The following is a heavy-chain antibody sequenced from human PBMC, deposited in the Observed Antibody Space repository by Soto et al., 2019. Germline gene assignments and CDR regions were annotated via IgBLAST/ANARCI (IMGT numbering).Heavy chain of an antibody. CDR1: GGSISSSSYY. D-gene: IGHD6-19*01. Sequence: AETRSVTGTVSGGSISSSSYYWGWIRQPPGKGLERIGSIYYSGSTYYNPSLKSRVTISVDTSKNQFSLKLSSVTAADTAVYYCARTGYSSGWPLRPPLNLGYWGQGTLVTVYS. CDR2: IYYSGST. V-gene: IGHV4-39*01. J-gene: IGHJ4*02. CDR3: ARTGYSSGWPLRPPLNLGY.